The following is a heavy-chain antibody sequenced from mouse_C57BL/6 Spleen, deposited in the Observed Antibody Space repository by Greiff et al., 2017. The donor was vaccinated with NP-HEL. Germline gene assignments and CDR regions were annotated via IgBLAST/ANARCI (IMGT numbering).Heavy chain of an antibody. V-gene: IGHV1-85*01. D-gene: IGHD2-1*01. CDR1: GYTFTSYD. Sequence: QVQLKESGPELVKPGASVKLSCKASGYTFTSYDINWVKQRPGQGLEWIGWIYPRDGSTKYNEKFKGKATLTVDTSSSTAYMELHSLTSEDSAVYFCARGEVIYYGNPFAYWGQGTLVTVSA. J-gene: IGHJ3*01. CDR2: IYPRDGST. CDR3: ARGEVIYYGNPFAY.